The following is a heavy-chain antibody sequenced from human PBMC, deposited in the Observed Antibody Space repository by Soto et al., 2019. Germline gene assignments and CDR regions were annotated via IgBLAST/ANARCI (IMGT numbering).Heavy chain of an antibody. CDR1: GFTFSSYG. D-gene: IGHD6-13*01. V-gene: IGHV3-33*01. J-gene: IGHJ4*02. Sequence: QVQLVESAGGVVQPGRSLRLSCTASGFTFSSYGMHWVRQAPGKGLEWVAVIWYDGTNKYYADSVKGRFTISRDNSKNTLYLQMNSLRAEDTAVYYCARASRQLVYFDYWGQGTLVTVSS. CDR2: IWYDGTNK. CDR3: ARASRQLVYFDY.